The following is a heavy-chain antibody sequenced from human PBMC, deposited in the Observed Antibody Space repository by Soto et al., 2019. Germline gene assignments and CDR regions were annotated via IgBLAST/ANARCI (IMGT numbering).Heavy chain of an antibody. CDR3: TREAQPWARREFDY. D-gene: IGHD3-16*01. J-gene: IGHJ4*02. CDR1: GFTFSSHS. V-gene: IGHV3-21*01. CDR2: ISPNSEYI. Sequence: SGGSLRLSCAASGFTFSSHSMNWVRQAPGKGLEWVSSISPNSEYILYANSVKGRFTISRDNAENSLWLQLDSLRAEDSAVYYCTREAQPWARREFDYWGQGGLVTVSS.